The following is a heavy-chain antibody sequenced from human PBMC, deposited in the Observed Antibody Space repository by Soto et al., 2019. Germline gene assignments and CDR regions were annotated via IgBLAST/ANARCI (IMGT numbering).Heavy chain of an antibody. CDR2: ISYDGINE. CDR1: GITFSSYT. Sequence: LRLSCAASGITFSSYTMHWVRQTTGRGLELVAVISYDGINEYYADSVKGRFTISRDNSKISLYLQMNSLRAEDTALYYCTTDNAYCGGDCSSYYYYGMEVLGQGTTVTVSS. J-gene: IGHJ6*02. D-gene: IGHD2-21*02. CDR3: TTDNAYCGGDCSSYYYYGMEV. V-gene: IGHV3-30-3*01.